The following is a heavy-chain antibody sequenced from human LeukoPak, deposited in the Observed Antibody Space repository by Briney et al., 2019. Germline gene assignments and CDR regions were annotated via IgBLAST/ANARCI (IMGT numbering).Heavy chain of an antibody. CDR1: GYSFTSYW. J-gene: IGHJ5*02. V-gene: IGHV5-51*01. D-gene: IGHD1-26*01. Sequence: GESLKISCKGSGYSFTSYWIGWVRQMPGKGLWWMGIIYPGDSDTRYSPSFQGQITISVDKSISTAYLQWSTLKASDTAMYYCARHHRGVGADWFGPWGQGTLVTVSS. CDR2: IYPGDSDT. CDR3: ARHHRGVGADWFGP.